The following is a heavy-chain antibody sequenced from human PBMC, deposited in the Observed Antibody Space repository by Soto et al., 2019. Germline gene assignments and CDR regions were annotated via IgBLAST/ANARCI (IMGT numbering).Heavy chain of an antibody. CDR2: INPSSGNT. CDR3: SREGILFSGVIGFYGMDV. J-gene: IGHJ6*02. Sequence: QVQLVQSGAEVKKPGASVKVSCKASGYSFTRYDINWVRQAPGQGLEWMGWINPSSGNTGYAQRFLGRLTMTTDTSTSSGYMELSGLNSEDTDICSCSREGILFSGVIGFYGMDVWGQGTTVTVPS. D-gene: IGHD3-3*01. V-gene: IGHV1-8*01. CDR1: GYSFTRYD.